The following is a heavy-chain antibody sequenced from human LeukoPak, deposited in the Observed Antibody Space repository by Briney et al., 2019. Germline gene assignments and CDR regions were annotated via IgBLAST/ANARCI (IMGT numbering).Heavy chain of an antibody. CDR3: ARQMSLPYYMDV. D-gene: IGHD5-24*01. CDR1: GGSISSYY. CDR2: IYTSGST. Sequence: SETLSLTCTVSGGSISSYYWSWIRQSPGKGLEWIGYIYTSGSTDYNPSLKSRVTISVDTSKNQFSLKLSSVTAADTAVYYCARQMSLPYYMDVWGKGTTVTVSS. V-gene: IGHV4-4*09. J-gene: IGHJ6*03.